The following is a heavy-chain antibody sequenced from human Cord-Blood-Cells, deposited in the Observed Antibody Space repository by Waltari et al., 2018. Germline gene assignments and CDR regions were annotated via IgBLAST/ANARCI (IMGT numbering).Heavy chain of an antibody. J-gene: IGHJ3*02. CDR3: TTLENDYGDYGDAFDI. D-gene: IGHD4-17*01. V-gene: IGHV3-15*01. CDR1: GFTFSNAW. Sequence: AASGFTFSNAWMSWSRQAPGNGLEWVGRIKSKTDGGTTDYAAPVKGRFTISRDDSKNTLYLQMNSLKTEDTAVYYCTTLENDYGDYGDAFDIWGQGTMVTDSS. CDR2: IKSKTDGGTT.